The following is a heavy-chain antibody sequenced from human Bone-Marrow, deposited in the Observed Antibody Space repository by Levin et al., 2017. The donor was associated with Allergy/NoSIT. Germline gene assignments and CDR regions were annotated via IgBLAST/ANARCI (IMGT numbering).Heavy chain of an antibody. Sequence: GESLKISCTASGFTFGDYAMSWFRQAPGKGLEWVGFIRSKAYGGTTEYAASVKGRFTISRDDSKSIAYLQMNSLKTEDTAVYYCTRDMAYYDFWSGLPYYYYYGMDVWGQGTTVTVSS. CDR1: GFTFGDYA. CDR3: TRDMAYYDFWSGLPYYYYYGMDV. D-gene: IGHD3-3*01. CDR2: IRSKAYGGTT. V-gene: IGHV3-49*03. J-gene: IGHJ6*02.